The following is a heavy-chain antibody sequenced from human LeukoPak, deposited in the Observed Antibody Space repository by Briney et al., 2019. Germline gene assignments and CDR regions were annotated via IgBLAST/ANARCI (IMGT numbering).Heavy chain of an antibody. CDR2: ISTGGRTT. J-gene: IGHJ4*02. Sequence: PGGSLRLSCAASGFTFSDYYMNWIRQAPGKGLEWVSYISTGGRTTWYADSVKGRFTISRDDAKTSLYLQMNSLRAEDTAMYYCARVTTGAAEWGQGTLVTVSS. CDR3: ARVTTGAAE. V-gene: IGHV3-11*01. D-gene: IGHD1-1*01. CDR1: GFTFSDYY.